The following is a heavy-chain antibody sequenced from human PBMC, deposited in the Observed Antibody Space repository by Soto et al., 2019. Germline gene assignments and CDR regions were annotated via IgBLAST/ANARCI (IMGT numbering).Heavy chain of an antibody. CDR3: AHSPFFGDKLDY. CDR1: GFSLNTGEVG. J-gene: IGHJ4*02. D-gene: IGHD2-21*01. CDR2: IYWDDDK. Sequence: QITLKESGPTLVKPTQTLTLTCTFSGFSLNTGEVGVVWIRQPPGKALEWLAVIYWDDDKRYSPLMKSRHTIPKDTSKNQVVLTMTNMDPVDTGTYYCAHSPFFGDKLDYWGRGSLVTVSS. V-gene: IGHV2-5*02.